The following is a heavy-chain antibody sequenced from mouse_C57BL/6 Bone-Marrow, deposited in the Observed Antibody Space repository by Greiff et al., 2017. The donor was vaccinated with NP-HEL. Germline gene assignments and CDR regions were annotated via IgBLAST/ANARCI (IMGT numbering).Heavy chain of an antibody. J-gene: IGHJ4*01. CDR1: GYTFTSYW. V-gene: IGHV1-64*01. Sequence: QVQLQQPGAELVKPGASVKLSCKASGYTFTSYWMHWVKQRPGQGLEWIGMIHPNSGSTNYNEKFKSKATLTVDKSSSTAYMQLSSLTSEKSAVDYCARYRLLRSSMDYWGQGTSVTVSS. CDR2: IHPNSGST. CDR3: ARYRLLRSSMDY. D-gene: IGHD1-1*01.